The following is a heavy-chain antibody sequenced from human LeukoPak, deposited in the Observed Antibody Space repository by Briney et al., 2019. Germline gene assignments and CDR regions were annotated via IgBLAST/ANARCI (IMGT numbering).Heavy chain of an antibody. J-gene: IGHJ3*02. D-gene: IGHD1-26*01. CDR3: ARPLVGAEAFDI. CDR2: ISAYNGNT. CDR1: GYTFTSYG. V-gene: IGHV1-18*01. Sequence: GASVKVSCKASGYTFTSYGISWVRQAPGQGLEWMGWISAYNGNTNYAQKLQGRVTMTTDTSTSTAYMELRSLRSDNTAVFYCARPLVGAEAFDIWGQGTMVTVSS.